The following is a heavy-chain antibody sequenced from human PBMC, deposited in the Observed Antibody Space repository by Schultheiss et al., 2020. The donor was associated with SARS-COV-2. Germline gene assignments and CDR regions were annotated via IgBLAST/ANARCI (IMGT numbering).Heavy chain of an antibody. CDR1: GNIFISDH. CDR2: INPGGDDT. V-gene: IGHV1-46*01. Sequence: ASVKVSCKASGNIFISDHMHWVRQAPGQGLEWMGMINPGGDDTIYAQKLHGRVTMTRDTSTRTVYMEVSSLRSEDTAVYYCAREKYSSSSAMNYWGQGTLVTVSS. D-gene: IGHD6-6*01. J-gene: IGHJ4*02. CDR3: AREKYSSSSAMNY.